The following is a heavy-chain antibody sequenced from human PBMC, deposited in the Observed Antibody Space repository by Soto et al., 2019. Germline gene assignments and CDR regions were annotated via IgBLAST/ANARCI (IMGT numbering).Heavy chain of an antibody. Sequence: PGGSLRLSCSASGFTFSSYAMHWVRQAPGKGLEYVSAISSNGGSTYYADSVKGRFTISRDNSKNTLYLQMSSLRAEGTAVYYCVKVPDKSYYDFWSGPIDYWGQGTLVTVSS. CDR3: VKVPDKSYYDFWSGPIDY. D-gene: IGHD3-3*01. CDR2: ISSNGGST. V-gene: IGHV3-64D*08. J-gene: IGHJ4*02. CDR1: GFTFSSYA.